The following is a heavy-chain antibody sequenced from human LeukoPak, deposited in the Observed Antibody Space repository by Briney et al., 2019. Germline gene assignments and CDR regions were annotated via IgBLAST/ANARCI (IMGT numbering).Heavy chain of an antibody. CDR3: ARDGPLTTGALDI. Sequence: PSETLSLTCTVSGGSISSYYWSWIRRPPGKGLEWIGYIYYSGSTNYNPSLKSRVTISVDTSKNQFSLKLSSVTAADTAVYYCARDGPLTTGALDIWGQGTMVTVSS. J-gene: IGHJ3*02. CDR1: GGSISSYY. V-gene: IGHV4-59*01. CDR2: IYYSGST. D-gene: IGHD1-14*01.